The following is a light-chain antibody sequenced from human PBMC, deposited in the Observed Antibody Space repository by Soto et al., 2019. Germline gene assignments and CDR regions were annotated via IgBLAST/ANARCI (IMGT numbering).Light chain of an antibody. V-gene: IGLV3-1*01. CDR2: QDR. J-gene: IGLJ2*01. Sequence: SYELTQPPSVSVSPGQTASITCSGDKLGDKTVCWYQQRPGQSPVLVIYQDRRRPSGIPERFSGSYSGNTATLTISETQTMDEADYYCQAWDSSTHVVFGGGTKLTVL. CDR3: QAWDSSTHVV. CDR1: KLGDKT.